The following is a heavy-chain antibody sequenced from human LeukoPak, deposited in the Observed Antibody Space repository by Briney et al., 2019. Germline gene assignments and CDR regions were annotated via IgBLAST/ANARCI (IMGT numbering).Heavy chain of an antibody. Sequence: PSETLSLTCTVSGGSISSSSYYWGWIRQPPGKGLEWIGSIYYSGSTYYNPSLKSRVTISVDTSKNQFSLKLSSVTAADTAVYYCARLQNYIAAAPYYFDYWGQGTLVTVSS. J-gene: IGHJ4*02. CDR1: GGSISSSSYY. V-gene: IGHV4-39*01. CDR3: ARLQNYIAAAPYYFDY. D-gene: IGHD6-13*01. CDR2: IYYSGST.